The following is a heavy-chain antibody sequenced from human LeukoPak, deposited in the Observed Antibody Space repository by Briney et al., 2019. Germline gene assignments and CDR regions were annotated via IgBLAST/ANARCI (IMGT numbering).Heavy chain of an antibody. J-gene: IGHJ6*03. CDR3: AREGQVVVPATNDAYYYYYYMDV. D-gene: IGHD2-15*01. Sequence: PSETLSLTCTVSGGSISSSSYYWGWIRQPPGKGLEWIGSIYYSGSTYYNPSLKSRVTISVDTSKNQFSLKLSSVTAADTAVYYCAREGQVVVPATNDAYYYYYYMDVWGKGTTVTVSS. CDR2: IYYSGST. CDR1: GGSISSSSYY. V-gene: IGHV4-39*07.